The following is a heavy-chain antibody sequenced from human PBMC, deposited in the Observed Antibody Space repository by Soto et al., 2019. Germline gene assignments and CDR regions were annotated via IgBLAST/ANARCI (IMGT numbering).Heavy chain of an antibody. J-gene: IGHJ4*02. D-gene: IGHD4-17*01. CDR2: INSDGGST. V-gene: IGHV3-74*01. CDR3: ARTVPRGVMTTVQSLVDY. Sequence: EVQLVESGGGLVQPGGSLRLSCAASGFTFSSYWRHWVRQAPGKGLVWVSRINSDGGSTSYADSVKGRFTISRDNAKNTLYLQMHSLSAEDTAVYYCARTVPRGVMTTVQSLVDYRGQGTLVTDSS. CDR1: GFTFSSYW.